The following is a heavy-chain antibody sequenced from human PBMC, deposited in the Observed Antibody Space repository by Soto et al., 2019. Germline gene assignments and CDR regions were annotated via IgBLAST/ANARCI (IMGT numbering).Heavy chain of an antibody. D-gene: IGHD2-8*02. J-gene: IGHJ3*01. CDR1: GFSFSDNL. Sequence: QVQLVQSGAEVRKPGASVNISCRASGFSFSDNLINWVRQAPGQSLEWMGWINPYNGNTRYSQTFQGRVTISRHSSASIAYVEVSDLTSEDTAVYYWARDILSVGPRANDAFDVWGQGTMVTVSS. CDR2: INPYNGNT. CDR3: ARDILSVGPRANDAFDV. V-gene: IGHV1-3*01.